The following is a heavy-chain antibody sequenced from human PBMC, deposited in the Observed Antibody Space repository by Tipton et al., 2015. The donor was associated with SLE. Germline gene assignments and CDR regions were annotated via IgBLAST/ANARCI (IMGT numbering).Heavy chain of an antibody. CDR1: GGSISSYY. CDR3: AVPLRYFDWFDY. J-gene: IGHJ4*02. D-gene: IGHD3-9*01. Sequence: TLSLTCTVSGGSISSYYWSWIRQPPGKGLEWIGHIYTSGSTNYNPSLKSRVTISVDTSKNQFSLKLSSVTAADTAAYYCAVPLRYFDWFDYWGQGTLVTVSS. V-gene: IGHV4-4*09. CDR2: IYTSGST.